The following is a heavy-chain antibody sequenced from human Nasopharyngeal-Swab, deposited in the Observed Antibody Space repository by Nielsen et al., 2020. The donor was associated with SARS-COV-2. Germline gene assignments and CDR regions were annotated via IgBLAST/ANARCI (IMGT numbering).Heavy chain of an antibody. D-gene: IGHD3-22*01. Sequence: GGSLRLSCAASGFTFSSYGMHLVRQATGKGLEWVAGIWYDGSNKYYADYVKGRFTISRDNSKNTLYLQMNSLRAEDTAVYYCAREWYYYDSSGYSTYFDYWGQGTLVTVYS. CDR2: IWYDGSNK. V-gene: IGHV3-33*01. CDR3: AREWYYYDSSGYSTYFDY. CDR1: GFTFSSYG. J-gene: IGHJ4*02.